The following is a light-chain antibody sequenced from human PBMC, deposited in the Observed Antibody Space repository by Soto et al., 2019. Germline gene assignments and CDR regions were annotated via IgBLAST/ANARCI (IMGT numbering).Light chain of an antibody. J-gene: IGKJ1*01. CDR1: QSVSSN. CDR3: QQYNNWPQT. CDR2: GAS. Sequence: EIVMMQSPATLSVSPGERSTLSCMASQSVSSNLAWYQQKPGKAPRLLIYGASTRATGIPARFSGSGSGTEFTLTISSLQSEDFEVYYCQQYNNWPQTFGQGTKVDIK. V-gene: IGKV3-15*01.